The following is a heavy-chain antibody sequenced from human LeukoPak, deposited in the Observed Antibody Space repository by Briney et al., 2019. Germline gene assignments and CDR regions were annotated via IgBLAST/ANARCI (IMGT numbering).Heavy chain of an antibody. CDR1: GGSISSGDYY. Sequence: SETLSLTCTVSGGSISSGDYYWSWIRQPPGKGLEWIGYIYYSGSTYYNPSLKSRVTISVDTSKNQFSLKLSSVTAADTAVYYCADHYYDSSGYPSAEYFQHWGQGTLVTVSS. D-gene: IGHD3-22*01. J-gene: IGHJ1*01. CDR3: ADHYYDSSGYPSAEYFQH. CDR2: IYYSGST. V-gene: IGHV4-30-4*01.